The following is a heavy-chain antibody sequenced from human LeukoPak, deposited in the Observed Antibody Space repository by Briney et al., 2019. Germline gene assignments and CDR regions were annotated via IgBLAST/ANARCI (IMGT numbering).Heavy chain of an antibody. J-gene: IGHJ6*02. Sequence: SETLSLTCTVSGGSISSGSYYWSWIRQPAGKGLEWIGRIYTSGSTNYNPSLKSRVTISVDTSKNQFSLKLSSVTAADTAVYYCARVEGIGYGMDVWGQGTTVTVSS. CDR3: ARVEGIGYGMDV. CDR1: GGSISSGSYY. V-gene: IGHV4-61*02. CDR2: IYTSGST. D-gene: IGHD2-15*01.